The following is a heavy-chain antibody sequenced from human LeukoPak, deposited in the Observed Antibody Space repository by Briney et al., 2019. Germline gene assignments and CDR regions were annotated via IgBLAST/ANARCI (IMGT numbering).Heavy chain of an antibody. V-gene: IGHV3-7*03. CDR1: EFIFSDYW. CDR3: ARDSGGWFDS. D-gene: IGHD3-10*01. Sequence: GGSLRLSCVASEFIFSDYWMSWVRQAPGKGREWVANIKQGGREEKYGGSVKCRFAISRDDAKSTLYLQMDSLSGDDTAVYYWARDSGGWFDSWGRGTLVIVSS. J-gene: IGHJ5*01. CDR2: IKQGGREE.